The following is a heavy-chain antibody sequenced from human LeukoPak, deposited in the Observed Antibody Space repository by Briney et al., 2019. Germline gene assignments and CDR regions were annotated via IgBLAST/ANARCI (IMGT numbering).Heavy chain of an antibody. J-gene: IGHJ5*02. D-gene: IGHD5-24*01. CDR2: IYYSGCT. CDR1: GGSISSSSYY. CDR3: ARDSSPLRWLQFRDWFDP. V-gene: IGHV4-39*07. Sequence: SETLSLTCTVSGGSISSSSYYWGWIRQPPGKGLEWLGSIYYSGCTYYNPSLKSRVTISVDTSKNQFSLKLSSVTAADTAVYYCARDSSPLRWLQFRDWFDPWGQGTLVTVSS.